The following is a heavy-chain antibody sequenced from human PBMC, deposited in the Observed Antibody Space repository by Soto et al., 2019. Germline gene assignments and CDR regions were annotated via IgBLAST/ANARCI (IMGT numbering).Heavy chain of an antibody. CDR2: IDDTGST. D-gene: IGHD3-22*01. CDR1: GDSISSSY. J-gene: IGHJ4*02. V-gene: IGHV4-59*01. Sequence: SETLSLSCNDSGDSISSSYWNWIRQAPGQGLEWIGYIDDTGSTNYNPSLKSRVTLSVDPSNNQYSLKLSSVTAADTAVYYCARSGLTYYYDSSGYQVDYWGQGTLVTVSS. CDR3: ARSGLTYYYDSSGYQVDY.